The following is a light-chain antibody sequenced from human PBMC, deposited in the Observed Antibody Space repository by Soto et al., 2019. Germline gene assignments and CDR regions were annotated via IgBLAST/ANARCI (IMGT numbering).Light chain of an antibody. CDR1: SSDVGGYKY. CDR2: EVN. J-gene: IGLJ1*01. V-gene: IGLV2-8*01. CDR3: SSYAGINNLGV. Sequence: TQPPSASGSPGQSVTISCTATSSDVGGYKYVSWYQQHPGKAPKLMIFEVNKRPSGVPDRFSGSKSGNTASLTVSGLQAEDEADYYCSSYAGINNLGVFGTGTKLTVL.